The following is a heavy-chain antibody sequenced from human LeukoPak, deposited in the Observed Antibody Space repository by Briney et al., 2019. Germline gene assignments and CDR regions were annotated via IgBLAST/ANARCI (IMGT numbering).Heavy chain of an antibody. D-gene: IGHD6-13*01. Sequence: SETLSLTCAVSGGSVSTGGYSWSWIRQPPGNGLEWIGYIYYTGSPYYSPSLRGRVSISLDTSKNQFSLRLTSVTAADTAVYYCARTTEAHSWRTRYYDYYMDVWGKGTTVTVSS. CDR2: IYYTGSP. V-gene: IGHV4-30-4*07. CDR3: ARTTEAHSWRTRYYDYYMDV. CDR1: GGSVSTGGYS. J-gene: IGHJ6*03.